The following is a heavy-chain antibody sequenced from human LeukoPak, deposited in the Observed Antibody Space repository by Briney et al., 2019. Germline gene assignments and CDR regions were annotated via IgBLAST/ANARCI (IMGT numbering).Heavy chain of an antibody. CDR1: GFTFDDYA. V-gene: IGHV3-9*01. CDR2: ISWNSGSI. Sequence: GGSLRLSCAASGFTFDDYAMHWVRQAPGKGLEWVSGISWNSGSIGYADSVKGRFTISRDNAKNSLYLQMNSLRAEDTALYYCAKGGSYCFSGLCGGYYFDYWGQGTLVTVSS. J-gene: IGHJ4*02. CDR3: AKGGSYCFSGLCGGYYFDY. D-gene: IGHD1-26*01.